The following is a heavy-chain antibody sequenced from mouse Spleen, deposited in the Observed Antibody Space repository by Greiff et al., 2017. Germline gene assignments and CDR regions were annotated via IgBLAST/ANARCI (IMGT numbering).Heavy chain of an antibody. Sequence: DVKLVESGGGLVQPGGSLKLSCATSGFTFSDYYMYWVRQTPEKRLEWVAYISNGGGSTYYPDTVKGRFTISRDNAKNTLYLQMSRLKSEDTAMYYCARRGNSYAMDYWGQGTSVTVSS. D-gene: IGHD2-1*01. CDR3: ARRGNSYAMDY. CDR1: GFTFSDYY. V-gene: IGHV5-12*02. J-gene: IGHJ4*01. CDR2: ISNGGGST.